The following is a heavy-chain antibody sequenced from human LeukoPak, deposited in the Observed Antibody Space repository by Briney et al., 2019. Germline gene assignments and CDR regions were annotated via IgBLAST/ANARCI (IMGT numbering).Heavy chain of an antibody. CDR2: ISGSGGNI. Sequence: GGSPRLSCAASGFTFSSFAMTWVRQAPGQGLEWISAISGSGGNIYYADSVQGRFTISRDNSKNTLYLQMNSLGAEDTAVYFCATQNDIVVIPAAREAYWGQGTLVTVSS. CDR3: ATQNDIVVIPAAREAY. CDR1: GFTFSSFA. D-gene: IGHD2-2*01. V-gene: IGHV3-23*01. J-gene: IGHJ4*02.